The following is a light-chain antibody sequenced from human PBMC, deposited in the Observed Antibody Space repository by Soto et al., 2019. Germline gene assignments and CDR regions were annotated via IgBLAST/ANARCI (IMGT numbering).Light chain of an antibody. J-gene: IGLJ1*01. V-gene: IGLV2-14*01. CDR3: LSYTTSSSYV. CDR2: EVS. CDR1: SSDVGAYNR. Sequence: QSVLTQPASVSGSPGQSITISCTGTSSDVGAYNRVSWYQQHSGKAPKLMIYEVSNRPSGVFNRFSGSKSGNTASLTISGLQAEDEADYYCLSYTTSSSYVFGTGTKLTVL.